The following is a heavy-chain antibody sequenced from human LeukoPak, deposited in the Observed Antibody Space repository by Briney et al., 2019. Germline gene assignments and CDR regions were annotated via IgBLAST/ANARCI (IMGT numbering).Heavy chain of an antibody. CDR1: GFTLNSFW. CDR2: INSDGSST. J-gene: IGHJ4*02. D-gene: IGHD6-13*01. CDR3: ARIASHSSSWYDGGY. V-gene: IGHV3-74*01. Sequence: PGGSLRLSCAASGFTLNSFWMHWVRQAPGKGLVWVSRINSDGSSTTYADSVKGRFTISRDNAKNTLYLQMNSLRAEDTGVYYCARIASHSSSWYDGGYWGQGTLVTVSS.